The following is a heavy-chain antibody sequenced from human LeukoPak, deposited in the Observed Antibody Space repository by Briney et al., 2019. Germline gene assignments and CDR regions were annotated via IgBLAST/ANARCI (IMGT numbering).Heavy chain of an antibody. CDR2: IDTKTGNP. J-gene: IGHJ4*02. CDR3: AIHPSDSSGYFSY. D-gene: IGHD3-22*01. CDR1: GYTFSSCA. Sequence: ASVKVSCKASGYTFSSCAINWVRQAPEQGLEYMGWIDTKTGNPTYAQGFTGRFVFSLDTSVSTAYLQISSLKAEDTAVYYCAIHPSDSSGYFSYWGQGALVTVSS. V-gene: IGHV7-4-1*02.